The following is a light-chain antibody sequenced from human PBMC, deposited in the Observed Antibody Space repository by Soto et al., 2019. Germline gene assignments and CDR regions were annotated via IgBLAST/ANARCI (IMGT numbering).Light chain of an antibody. V-gene: IGKV1-5*01. CDR2: DAS. Sequence: QITKSPSTLSASVGGRVTMTCRASQSISRWVAWYQQRPGTAPKLLIYDASSLERGVPSRFSGSGSGTEFTLTISRLQHDILACSSFPPLLSCTFGHGTML. CDR3: PPLLSCT. J-gene: IGKJ2*02. CDR1: QSISRW.